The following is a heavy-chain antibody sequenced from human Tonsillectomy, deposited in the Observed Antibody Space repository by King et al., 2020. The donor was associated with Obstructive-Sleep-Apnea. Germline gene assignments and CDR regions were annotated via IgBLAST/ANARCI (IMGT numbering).Heavy chain of an antibody. D-gene: IGHD4-17*01. J-gene: IGHJ5*02. CDR2: IFHTGNT. CDR3: AKDYGDLTGLDP. V-gene: IGHV4-38-2*02. CDR1: GYSISTGYY. Sequence: QLQESGPGLVKPSETLSLTCAVSGYSISTGYYWGWIRQPPGKGLDWIGSIFHTGNTYYNPSLKSRVTISVDTSRNQFSLKLSSVTAADTAVYYCAKDYGDLTGLDPWGQGTLVTVSS.